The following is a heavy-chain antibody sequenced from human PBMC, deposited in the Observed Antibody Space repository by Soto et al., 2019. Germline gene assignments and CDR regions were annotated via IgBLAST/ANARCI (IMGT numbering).Heavy chain of an antibody. CDR3: VRDSGCAFYI. CDR2: LSSSKTYI. Sequence: EVQLVESGGDLVQPGQSLRLSCAASGFSFSSYSMNWVRQAPGKGLEWISYLSSSKTYIWYADSVKGRFTISRDNAKISLSLQMNSLRDEDTAVYYCVRDSGCAFYILGLGTMVTVSA. CDR1: GFSFSSYS. D-gene: IGHD5-12*01. V-gene: IGHV3-48*02. J-gene: IGHJ3*02.